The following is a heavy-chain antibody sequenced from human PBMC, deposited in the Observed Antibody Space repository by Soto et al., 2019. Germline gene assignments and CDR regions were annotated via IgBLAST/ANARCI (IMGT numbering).Heavy chain of an antibody. V-gene: IGHV3-49*03. CDR1: GFTFSSYS. Sequence: SLRLSCAASGFTFSSYSMGWFLQAPGKGLEWVSFIRSKPYGQTTEYAASVKGRFTITRDDSKSIAYLQMDSLKNEDTAVYYCARDGLYGSGTYFVSWGQGTQVTVSS. CDR3: ARDGLYGSGTYFVS. D-gene: IGHD3-10*01. CDR2: IRSKPYGQTT. J-gene: IGHJ4*02.